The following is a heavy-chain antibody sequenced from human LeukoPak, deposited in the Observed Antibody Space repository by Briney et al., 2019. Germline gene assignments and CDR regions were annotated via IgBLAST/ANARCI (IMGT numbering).Heavy chain of an antibody. V-gene: IGHV3-21*01. CDR2: IGSSSTYI. CDR3: SREFSY. J-gene: IGHJ4*02. Sequence: GGSLRLSCAASGFTFSSCSMNWVRQTPGKGLEWVSSIGSSSTYIYYADSVKGRSIISRDNAKNSVYLQMNSLRAEDTAVYYCSREFSYWGQGTLVTVSS. CDR1: GFTFSSCS. D-gene: IGHD3-3*01.